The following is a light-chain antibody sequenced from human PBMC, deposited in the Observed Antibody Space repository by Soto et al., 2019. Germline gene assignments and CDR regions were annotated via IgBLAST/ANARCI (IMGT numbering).Light chain of an antibody. CDR2: DVN. V-gene: IGLV2-14*03. J-gene: IGLJ2*01. CDR1: SNEIGAYNF. CDR3: TSWTTSTTMI. Sequence: QSALAQPASVSGFPGQSITISCTGTSNEIGAYNFVSWYQQHPGKAPKLMLYDVNIRPSGVSNRFSGSKSGNTASLTISGLQAEDEADYYCTSWTTSTTMIFGGGTKVTVL.